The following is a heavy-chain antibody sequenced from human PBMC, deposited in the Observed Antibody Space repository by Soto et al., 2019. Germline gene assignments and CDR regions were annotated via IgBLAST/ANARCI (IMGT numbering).Heavy chain of an antibody. D-gene: IGHD5-18*01. CDR3: ARHGYNYGGGYDY. V-gene: IGHV3-66*04. CDR1: GVTVSGNY. CDR2: IYSGGST. J-gene: IGHJ4*02. Sequence: EVQLVESGGGLVQPGGSLRLSCAASGVTVSGNYMSRVRQAPGKGLEWVSVIYSGGSTYYADSVKGRFTISRDNSKNTLYLQMNSLRAEDTAVYYCARHGYNYGGGYDYWGQGTLVTVSS.